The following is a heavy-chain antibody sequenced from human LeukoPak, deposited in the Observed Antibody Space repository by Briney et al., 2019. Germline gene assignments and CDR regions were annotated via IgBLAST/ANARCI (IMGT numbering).Heavy chain of an antibody. CDR2: TSGTSHLI. J-gene: IGHJ4*02. D-gene: IGHD3-3*01. Sequence: GGSLRLSCAASGFTFSTYSINWVRQAPGKGLEWVSYTSGTSHLIYYADSVKGRFTISRDDAKNSLYLQMSSLRDGDTAVYYCVRDQFFSFDYWGQGTLVTVSS. CDR1: GFTFSTYS. CDR3: VRDQFFSFDY. V-gene: IGHV3-48*02.